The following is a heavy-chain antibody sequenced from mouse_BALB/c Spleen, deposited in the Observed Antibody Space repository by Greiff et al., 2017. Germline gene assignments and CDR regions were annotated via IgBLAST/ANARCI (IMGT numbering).Heavy chain of an antibody. Sequence: QVQLQQSGPGLVAPSQSLSITCTVSGFSLTSYGVHWVRQPPGKGLEWLGVIWAGGSTNYNSALMSRLSISKDNSKSQVFLKMNRLQTDDTAMYYCATLMTTDYFDYWGQGTTLTVSS. J-gene: IGHJ2*01. CDR3: ATLMTTDYFDY. D-gene: IGHD1-1*01. V-gene: IGHV2-9*02. CDR2: IWAGGST. CDR1: GFSLTSYG.